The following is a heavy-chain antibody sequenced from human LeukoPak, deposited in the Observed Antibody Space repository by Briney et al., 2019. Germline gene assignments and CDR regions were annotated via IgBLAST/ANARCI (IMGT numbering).Heavy chain of an antibody. J-gene: IGHJ4*02. V-gene: IGHV3-30*18. CDR3: AKDHPPYCGGDCRPSDY. D-gene: IGHD2-21*02. CDR2: ISYDGSNK. CDR1: GFTFSSYD. Sequence: GGSLRLSCAASGFTFSSYDMHWVRQAPGKGLEWVAVISYDGSNKYYADSVKGRFTISRDNSKNTLYLQMNSLRAEDTAVYYCAKDHPPYCGGDCRPSDYWGQGTLVTVSS.